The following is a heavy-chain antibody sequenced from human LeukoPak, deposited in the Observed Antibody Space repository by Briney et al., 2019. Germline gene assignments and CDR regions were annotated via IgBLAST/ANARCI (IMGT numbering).Heavy chain of an antibody. D-gene: IGHD6-19*01. J-gene: IGHJ4*02. Sequence: GGSLRLSCAASVFAFRNYYMDWVRQAPGKGLEWVAYISNSGSIIYYAESVKGRFTISRDNAKNSLYLQMNSLRAEDTALYYCARDLAVAGRDLDYWGQGTLVTVSS. CDR3: ARDLAVAGRDLDY. V-gene: IGHV3-11*01. CDR1: VFAFRNYY. CDR2: ISNSGSII.